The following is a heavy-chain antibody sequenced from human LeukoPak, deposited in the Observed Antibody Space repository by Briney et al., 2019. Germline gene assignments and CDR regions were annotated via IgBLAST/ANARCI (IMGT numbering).Heavy chain of an antibody. CDR3: ARDGSSSWHFDY. D-gene: IGHD6-13*01. CDR1: GYTFTSYD. V-gene: IGHV1-69*05. J-gene: IGHJ4*02. Sequence: GASAKVSCKASGYTFTSYDINWVRQATGQGLEWMGGIIPIFGTANYAQKFQGRVTITTDESTSTAYMELSSLRSEDTAVYYCARDGSSSWHFDYWGQGTLVTVSS. CDR2: IIPIFGTA.